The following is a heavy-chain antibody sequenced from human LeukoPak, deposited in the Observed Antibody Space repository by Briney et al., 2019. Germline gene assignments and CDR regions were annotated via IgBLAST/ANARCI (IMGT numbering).Heavy chain of an antibody. J-gene: IGHJ6*03. V-gene: IGHV3-74*01. CDR1: GLTFSSYW. Sequence: GGSLRLSCAASGLTFSSYWMHWVRQAPGKGLVWVSRINSDGSTTTYADSVKGRFTISRDNAKNTLYLQMNSLRAEDTAVYYCARDRRLWNMDVWGTGTTVTISS. D-gene: IGHD4/OR15-4a*01. CDR2: INSDGSTT. CDR3: ARDRRLWNMDV.